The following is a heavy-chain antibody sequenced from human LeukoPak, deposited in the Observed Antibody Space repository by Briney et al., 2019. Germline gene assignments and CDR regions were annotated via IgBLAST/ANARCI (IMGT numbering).Heavy chain of an antibody. CDR1: GFTFSSYE. J-gene: IGHJ4*02. CDR2: ISSSGSTI. CDR3: VRDVGSSSTI. Sequence: GGSLSLSCAASGFTFSSYEMEWVREAPGKGLEWVSYISSSGSTILYADSVKGRFIISRDNAKNSLYLQINSLRAEDTAVYYCVRDVGSSSTIWGQGTLVTVSS. V-gene: IGHV3-48*03. D-gene: IGHD6-6*01.